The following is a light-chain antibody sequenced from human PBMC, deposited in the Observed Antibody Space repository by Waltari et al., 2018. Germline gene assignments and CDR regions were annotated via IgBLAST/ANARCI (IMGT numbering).Light chain of an antibody. Sequence: EIVLTQSPGTLSLSPGERATLSCRASQSVSSSYLAWYQQKPGQAPRLLIYDTSSRATGIPDRFSGSGSGTDFTLTISRLEPEDFALYYCQEYGSSRTFGLGTKVEIK. V-gene: IGKV3-20*01. CDR3: QEYGSSRT. CDR2: DTS. CDR1: QSVSSSY. J-gene: IGKJ1*01.